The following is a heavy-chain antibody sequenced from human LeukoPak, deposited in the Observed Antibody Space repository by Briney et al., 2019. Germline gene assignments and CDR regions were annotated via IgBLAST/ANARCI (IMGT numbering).Heavy chain of an antibody. V-gene: IGHV1-69*05. CDR3: ATCSYYDYVWGSYRLRPFDY. CDR2: IIPIFGTA. CDR1: GGTFSSYA. Sequence: SVKVSCKASGGTFSSYAISWVRQAPGQGLEWMGRIIPIFGTANYAQKFQGRVTITTDESTSTAYMELSSLRSEDTAVYYCATCSYYDYVWGSYRLRPFDYWGQGTLVTVSS. J-gene: IGHJ4*02. D-gene: IGHD3-16*02.